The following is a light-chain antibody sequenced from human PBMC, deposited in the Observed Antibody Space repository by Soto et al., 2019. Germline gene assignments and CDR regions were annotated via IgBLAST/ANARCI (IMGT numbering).Light chain of an antibody. J-gene: IGKJ1*01. Sequence: DIQMTQSPPSLSASVGDRVTITCRASHNIRSHLNWYQQRPGRAPKLLISGASSLQTGVPSRFTGRGSGTDFTLTISSLQPEDFATYFCQQTFTTLTWTFGRGTKVEI. CDR1: HNIRSH. CDR2: GAS. V-gene: IGKV1-39*01. CDR3: QQTFTTLTWT.